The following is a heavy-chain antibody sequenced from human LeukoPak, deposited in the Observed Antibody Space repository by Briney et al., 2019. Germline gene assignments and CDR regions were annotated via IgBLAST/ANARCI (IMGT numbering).Heavy chain of an antibody. Sequence: SVKVSCKASGGTFSSYAISWVRQAPGQGLEWMGGIIPIFGTANYAQKFQGGVTITADESTSTAYMELSSLRPEDTAVYYCASGNRYSGYDVSRAFDIWGQGTMVTVSS. J-gene: IGHJ3*02. CDR3: ASGNRYSGYDVSRAFDI. D-gene: IGHD5-12*01. CDR1: GGTFSSYA. CDR2: IIPIFGTA. V-gene: IGHV1-69*01.